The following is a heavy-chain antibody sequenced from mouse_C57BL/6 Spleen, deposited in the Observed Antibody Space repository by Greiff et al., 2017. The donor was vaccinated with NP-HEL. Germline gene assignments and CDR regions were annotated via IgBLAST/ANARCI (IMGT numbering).Heavy chain of an antibody. CDR1: GYTFTDYY. V-gene: IGHV1-19*01. CDR2: INPYNGGT. D-gene: IGHD1-3*01. Sequence: EVQLQQSGPVLVKPGASVKMSCKASGYTFTDYYMNWVKQSHGKSLEWIGVINPYNGGTSYNQKFKGKATLTVDKSSSTAYMELNSLTSEDSAVYYCARKSVYYYAMDYWGQGTSVTVSS. CDR3: ARKSVYYYAMDY. J-gene: IGHJ4*01.